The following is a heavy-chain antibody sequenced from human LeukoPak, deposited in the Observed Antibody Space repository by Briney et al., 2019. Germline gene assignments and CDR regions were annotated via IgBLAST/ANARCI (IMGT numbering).Heavy chain of an antibody. CDR3: TTVRGSTWQYFQH. J-gene: IGHJ1*01. V-gene: IGHV3-15*01. CDR2: IKSNTDGGTT. Sequence: GGSLRLSCAASGITFSNAWMSWVRQAPGKGLEWVGRIKSNTDGGTTDYAAPVKGRFTISRDDSKNTVYLQMNSLKTEDTAVYYCTTVRGSTWQYFQHWGQGTLVTVSS. D-gene: IGHD6-13*01. CDR1: GITFSNAW.